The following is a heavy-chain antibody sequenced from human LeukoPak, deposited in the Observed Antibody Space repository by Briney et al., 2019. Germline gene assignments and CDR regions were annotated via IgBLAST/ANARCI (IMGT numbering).Heavy chain of an antibody. CDR3: ARGSGLMASPDIVPAAITYFDY. CDR1: GGSFSGYY. CDR2: INHSGST. V-gene: IGHV4-34*01. D-gene: IGHD2-2*01. J-gene: IGHJ4*02. Sequence: PSETLSLTCAVYGGSFSGYYWSWIRQPPGKGLEWIGEINHSGSTNYNPSLKSRVTISVDTSKNQFSLKLSSVTAADTAVYYCARGSGLMASPDIVPAAITYFDYWGQGTLVTVSS.